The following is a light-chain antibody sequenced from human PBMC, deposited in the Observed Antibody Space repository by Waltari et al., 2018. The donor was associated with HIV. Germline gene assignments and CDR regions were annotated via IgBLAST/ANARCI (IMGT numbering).Light chain of an antibody. Sequence: DIQMTQSPSSLSASVGDRVTITCRASQSISRYLNWYQQKLGKAPNLLIYAASSLQSGVSSRFSGSGSGTDFTLTISSLQPEDFATYYCRQSYSAPYTFGQGTKLEIK. CDR1: QSISRY. V-gene: IGKV1-39*01. J-gene: IGKJ2*01. CDR3: RQSYSAPYT. CDR2: AAS.